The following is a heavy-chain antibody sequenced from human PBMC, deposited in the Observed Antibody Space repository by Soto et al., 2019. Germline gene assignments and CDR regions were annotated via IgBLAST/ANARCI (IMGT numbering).Heavy chain of an antibody. V-gene: IGHV2-26*01. CDR3: AQTADGGRSRTPAGWFDA. CDR1: GFSLSNAGMG. D-gene: IGHD2-15*01. CDR2: IFSNDER. J-gene: IGHJ5*02. Sequence: QVTLKESGPVLVKPTETLTLTCTVSGFSLSNAGMGVSWIRQPPGKALEWLAHIFSNDERRFSTSLKNRVTISKDTFNGPVVIIMTNMNPVDTATYYGAQTADGGRSRTPAGWFDAWGQGTLVTVSS.